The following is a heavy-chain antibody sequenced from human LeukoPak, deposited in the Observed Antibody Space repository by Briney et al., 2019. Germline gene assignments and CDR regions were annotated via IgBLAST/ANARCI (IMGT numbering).Heavy chain of an antibody. D-gene: IGHD3-22*01. V-gene: IGHV3-43*02. CDR2: ISGDGGST. Sequence: GGSLRLSCAASGFTFDDYAMHWVRQAPGKGLEWVSLISGDGGSTYYADSVEGRFTISRDNSKNSLYLQMNSLRTEDTALYYCAKALGTYYYDSSGYYSAFDIWGQGTMVTVSS. CDR3: AKALGTYYYDSSGYYSAFDI. J-gene: IGHJ3*02. CDR1: GFTFDDYA.